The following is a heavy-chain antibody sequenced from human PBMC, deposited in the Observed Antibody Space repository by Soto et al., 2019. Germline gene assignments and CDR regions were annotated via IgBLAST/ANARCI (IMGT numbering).Heavy chain of an antibody. D-gene: IGHD3-9*01. CDR3: VRLTADSCCTYYAMDV. Sequence: SGPTLVNPTETLTLTCNVSWFSLTTGRMGESWIRQPPGKAVEWLAHIFSDAARSYSRSLQRRLTVSIVGCASEVVLTMTNMDPVDKGTYFCVRLTADSCCTYYAMDVWCQGFTVT. CDR2: IFSDAAR. J-gene: IGHJ6*02. CDR1: WFSLTTGRMG. V-gene: IGHV2-26*01.